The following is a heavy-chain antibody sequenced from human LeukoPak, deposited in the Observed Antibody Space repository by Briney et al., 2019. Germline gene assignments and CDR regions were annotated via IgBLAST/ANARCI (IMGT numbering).Heavy chain of an antibody. CDR2: INQDGSTK. J-gene: IGHJ5*02. CDR1: GFTFSSYW. CDR3: ARGLTTIPNHFDP. Sequence: GGSLRLSCTASGFTFSSYWMNWVRQAPGTGLEWVANINQDGSTKYYLDSVKGRFTISRDNAKNSLYLQMNILRAEETAIYYCARGLTTIPNHFDPWGQGTLVTVSS. V-gene: IGHV3-7*01. D-gene: IGHD4-17*01.